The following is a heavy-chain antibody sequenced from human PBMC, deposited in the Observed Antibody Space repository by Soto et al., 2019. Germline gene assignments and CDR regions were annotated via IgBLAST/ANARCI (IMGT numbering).Heavy chain of an antibody. CDR2: IIPILGIA. D-gene: IGHD3-10*01. V-gene: IGHV1-69*08. J-gene: IGHJ6*02. CDR1: GGTFSSYT. CDR3: ARDPSQSWGSRTYGMDV. Sequence: QVQLVQSGAEVKKPGSSVKVSCKASGGTFSSYTISWVRQAPGQGLEWMGRIIPILGIANYAQKFQGRVTITADKSTSTAYMELSSLRSEDTAVYYCARDPSQSWGSRTYGMDVWGQGTTVTVSS.